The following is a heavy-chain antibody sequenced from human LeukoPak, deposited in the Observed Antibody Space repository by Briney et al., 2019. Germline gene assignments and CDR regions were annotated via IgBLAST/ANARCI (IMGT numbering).Heavy chain of an antibody. D-gene: IGHD3-10*01. CDR3: AKQPPMVRGVIITSLHYFDY. CDR1: GFTFTAYA. Sequence: SGGSLRLSCAASGFTFTAYAMSWFRQTPGKGLEWVANIHDDGRVTNYVDSVKGRFTISRDNSKNTLYLQMNSLRAEDTAVYYCAKQPPMVRGVIITSLHYFDYWGQGTLVTVSS. V-gene: IGHV3-7*03. CDR2: IHDDGRVT. J-gene: IGHJ4*02.